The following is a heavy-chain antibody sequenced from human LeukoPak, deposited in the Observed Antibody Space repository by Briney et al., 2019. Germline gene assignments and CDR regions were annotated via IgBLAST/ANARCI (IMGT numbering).Heavy chain of an antibody. V-gene: IGHV1-69*01. CDR2: IIPIFGTA. Sequence: SVKVSCKASGGTFSSYAISWVRQAPGQGLEWMGGIIPIFGTANYAQKFQGRVTITADESTSTAYMELSSLRSEDTAVYYCARISLGAIWGYYYGMDVWGQGTTVTVSS. J-gene: IGHJ6*02. D-gene: IGHD1-26*01. CDR1: GGTFSSYA. CDR3: ARISLGAIWGYYYGMDV.